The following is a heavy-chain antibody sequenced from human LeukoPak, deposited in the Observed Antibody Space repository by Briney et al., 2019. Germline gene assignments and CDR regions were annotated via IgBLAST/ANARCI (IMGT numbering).Heavy chain of an antibody. CDR1: GFTFSSYS. V-gene: IGHV3-48*02. D-gene: IGHD2-15*01. CDR2: ISSSSSTT. J-gene: IGHJ4*02. CDR3: ARVGRGSHGGNGDY. Sequence: GGSLRLSCAASGFTFSSYSMNWVRQAPGKGLEWVSYISSSSSTTYYADSVKGRFTISRDNAKNSLYLQMNSLRDEDTAVYYCARVGRGSHGGNGDYWGQGTLVTVSS.